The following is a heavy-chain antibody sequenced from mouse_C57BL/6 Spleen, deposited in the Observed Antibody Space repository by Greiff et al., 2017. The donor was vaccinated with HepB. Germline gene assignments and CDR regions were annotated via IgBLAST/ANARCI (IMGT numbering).Heavy chain of an antibody. Sequence: VQLQQPGAELVKPGASVKLSCKASGYTFTSYWMQWVKQRPGQGLEWIGEIDPSDSYTNYNQKFKGKATLTVDTSSSTAYMQLSSLTSEDSAVYYCARGHYDFDYWGQGTTLTVSS. CDR2: IDPSDSYT. V-gene: IGHV1-50*01. CDR1: GYTFTSYW. CDR3: ARGHYDFDY. D-gene: IGHD1-1*01. J-gene: IGHJ2*01.